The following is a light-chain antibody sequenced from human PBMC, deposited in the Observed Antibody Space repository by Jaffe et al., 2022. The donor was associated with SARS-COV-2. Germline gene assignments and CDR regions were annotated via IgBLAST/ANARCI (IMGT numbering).Light chain of an antibody. CDR1: SSNIGTGYD. CDR3: QSSDPTVSRWV. Sequence: QSVLTQPPSVSGAPGQTVSISCTGSSSNIGTGYDVQWYQQFPGTAPKLLIFATTNRPSGVPDRFSGSKSGTSASLTIAGLQAEDEADYYCQSSDPTVSRWVFGGGTKLTVL. J-gene: IGLJ3*02. CDR2: ATT. V-gene: IGLV1-40*01.